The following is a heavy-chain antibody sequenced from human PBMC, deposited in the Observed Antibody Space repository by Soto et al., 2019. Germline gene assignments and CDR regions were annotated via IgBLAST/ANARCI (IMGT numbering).Heavy chain of an antibody. Sequence: QLQLQESGPGLVKPSETLSLTCSVSGGSISSGSYYWGWIRQPPGKGLEWIGNIYQSGSTYYNPSLESRITISVDTFKSQFSLKLSSVTAADTAVYYCASARAVAGTDCWGQGTLVTVSS. CDR2: IYQSGST. V-gene: IGHV4-39*01. D-gene: IGHD6-19*01. CDR3: ASARAVAGTDC. CDR1: GGSISSGSYY. J-gene: IGHJ4*02.